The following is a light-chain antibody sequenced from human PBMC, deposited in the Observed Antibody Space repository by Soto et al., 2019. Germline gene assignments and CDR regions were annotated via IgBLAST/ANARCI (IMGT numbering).Light chain of an antibody. CDR2: GAS. Sequence: IVFTHSPDALSLSPGGRATLSFMASQSVTRDYLGWYQQTPGQAPRLISFGASSRATGIPDRFTGSGSGPAFTLTISRLEPEDFAVYYCQTYGSSPINFGQGTRLAIK. J-gene: IGKJ5*01. CDR1: QSVTRDY. CDR3: QTYGSSPIN. V-gene: IGKV3-20*01.